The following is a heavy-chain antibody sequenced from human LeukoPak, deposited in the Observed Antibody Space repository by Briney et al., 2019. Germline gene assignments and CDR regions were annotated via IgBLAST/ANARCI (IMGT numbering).Heavy chain of an antibody. Sequence: GGSLRLSCAASGFIFTDYGMHWVRQAPGKGLEWLTFIRYDGSDKYYADSVKGRFTISRGNSKNTLYLQMNSLTSEDTAVYYCARDVLRFLEWLAYMDVWGKGTTVTVSS. D-gene: IGHD3-3*01. V-gene: IGHV3-30*02. CDR1: GFIFTDYG. J-gene: IGHJ6*03. CDR3: ARDVLRFLEWLAYMDV. CDR2: IRYDGSDK.